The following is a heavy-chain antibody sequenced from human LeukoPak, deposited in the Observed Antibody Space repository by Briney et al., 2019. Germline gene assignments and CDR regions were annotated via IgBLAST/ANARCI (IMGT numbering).Heavy chain of an antibody. D-gene: IGHD4-17*01. CDR2: IKHDGSEI. CDR1: GFTFSSYW. Sequence: PGGSLRLSCAASGFTFSSYWMNWVRQAPGKGLEWVANIKHDGSEIYYVDSVKGRFTISRDNAKNSQYLQMNSLVAQDTAVYYCARGQVTSVTRLAAFDIWGHGTLVTVSS. CDR3: ARGQVTSVTRLAAFDI. V-gene: IGHV3-7*04. J-gene: IGHJ3*02.